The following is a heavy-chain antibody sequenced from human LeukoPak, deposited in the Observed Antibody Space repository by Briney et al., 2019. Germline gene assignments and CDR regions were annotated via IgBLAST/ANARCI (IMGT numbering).Heavy chain of an antibody. D-gene: IGHD6-19*01. CDR3: AKGRSSWFSGSFDY. J-gene: IGHJ4*02. Sequence: GGSLRLSCAASGFTFSTYAMSWVRQTPGKGLEWVSDIRGSGGSTNYADSVKGRFTISRDNSKNTLYLQMDSLRAEDTAVYYYAKGRSSWFSGSFDYWGQGTLVTVSS. V-gene: IGHV3-23*01. CDR1: GFTFSTYA. CDR2: IRGSGGST.